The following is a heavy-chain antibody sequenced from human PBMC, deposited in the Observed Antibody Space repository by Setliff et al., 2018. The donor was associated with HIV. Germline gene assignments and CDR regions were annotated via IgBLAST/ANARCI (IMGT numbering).Heavy chain of an antibody. V-gene: IGHV3-15*01. CDR3: VTDDKVAFDV. CDR2: MTSRHDGGTT. Sequence: GGSLRLSCAASGFTASGFTFSSAWMTWVRQCPGKGLEWLGRMTSRHDGGTTDYAAPVKGRFTFSRDDPTNTLYLQMNNLKIEDTAVYYCVTDDKVAFDVWGRGTMVT. CDR1: GFTFSSAW. J-gene: IGHJ3*01.